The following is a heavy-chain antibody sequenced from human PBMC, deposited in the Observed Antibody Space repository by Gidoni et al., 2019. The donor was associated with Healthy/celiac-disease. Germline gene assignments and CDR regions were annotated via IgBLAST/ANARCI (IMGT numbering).Heavy chain of an antibody. V-gene: IGHV3-9*01. J-gene: IGHJ4*02. Sequence: EVQLVESGGGLVQPGRSLRLTCAASGFTFAAYAMLWVRKAPGKGLEWVSGISWNSGSIGDADSVKGRFTISRDNAKNSLFLQMSSLRAEDTAFYYCVKDIRAGSIVGGTGPFDCWGQGTLVTVSS. CDR3: VKDIRAGSIVGGTGPFDC. CDR1: GFTFAAYA. CDR2: ISWNSGSI. D-gene: IGHD1-26*01.